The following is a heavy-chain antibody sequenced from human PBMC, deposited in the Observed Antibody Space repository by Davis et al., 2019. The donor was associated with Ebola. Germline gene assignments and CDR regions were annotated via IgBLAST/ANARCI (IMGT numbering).Heavy chain of an antibody. CDR3: ARSPPRGGALGY. CDR2: ISGSGGST. CDR1: VITFSSYA. D-gene: IGHD7-27*01. Sequence: GESLKISCTDSVITFSSYAMTWVRQAPGKGLAWVSAISGSGGSTYYADSVKGRFTISRDNSKYTLYLQMNSLRAEDTAVYYCARSPPRGGALGYWGQGTLVTVSS. V-gene: IGHV3-23*01. J-gene: IGHJ4*02.